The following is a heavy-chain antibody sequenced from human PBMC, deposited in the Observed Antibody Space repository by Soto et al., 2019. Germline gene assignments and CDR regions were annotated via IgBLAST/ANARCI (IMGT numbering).Heavy chain of an antibody. D-gene: IGHD3-10*01. J-gene: IGHJ5*02. CDR1: GFTFSSHD. CDR3: TRGGNWGVSGNWFDT. CDR2: IDSAGDA. V-gene: IGHV3-13*01. Sequence: EVQLVESGGGVVQPGGSLRLSCAAYGFTFSSHDMHWVRQVTGKGVEWVSGIDSAGDAKYPASVKGRFTISRENAKNSLYLQMNSLRVEDTAVYYCTRGGNWGVSGNWFDTCGQGTIVTVSS.